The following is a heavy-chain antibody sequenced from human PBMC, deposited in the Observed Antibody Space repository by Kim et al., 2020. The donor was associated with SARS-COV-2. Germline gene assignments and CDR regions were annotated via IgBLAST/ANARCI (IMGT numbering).Heavy chain of an antibody. J-gene: IGHJ4*02. Sequence: GGSLRLSCAASGFTFSSYSMNWVRQAPGKGLEWVSYISSSSSTIYYADSVKGRFTISRDNAKNSLYLQMNSLRDEDTAVYYCARESKSRYCSGGSCYSGVVSFDYWGQGTLVTVSS. CDR3: ARESKSRYCSGGSCYSGVVSFDY. V-gene: IGHV3-48*02. CDR1: GFTFSSYS. CDR2: ISSSSSTI. D-gene: IGHD2-15*01.